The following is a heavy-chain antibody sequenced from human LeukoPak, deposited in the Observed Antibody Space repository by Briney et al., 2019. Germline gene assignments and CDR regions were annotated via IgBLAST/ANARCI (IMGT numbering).Heavy chain of an antibody. CDR1: GFTFSTYW. Sequence: GGSLRLSCAASGFTFSTYWMSWVRQAPGKGLEWVANIKQDGSEKYYVDSVKGRFTISRDNAKSSLYLQMNSLRAEDTAVYYCARGGSSWYRRVDAFDIWGQGTMVTVSS. CDR3: ARGGSSWYRRVDAFDI. CDR2: IKQDGSEK. V-gene: IGHV3-7*01. D-gene: IGHD6-13*01. J-gene: IGHJ3*02.